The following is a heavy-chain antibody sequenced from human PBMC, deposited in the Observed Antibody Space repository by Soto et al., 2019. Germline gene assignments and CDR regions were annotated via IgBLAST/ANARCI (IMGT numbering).Heavy chain of an antibody. J-gene: IGHJ4*02. Sequence: GGSLRLSCSASGFTFGDYTMSWFRQAPGKGLEWVGFIRSKAFGGTTEYAASVKGRFTISRDDSKSIAYLQMNSLRAEDTAVYYCERETAAGTXYWGQGTLVTVSS. CDR1: GFTFGDYT. CDR2: IRSKAFGGTT. D-gene: IGHD6-13*01. V-gene: IGHV3-49*03. CDR3: ERETAAGTXY.